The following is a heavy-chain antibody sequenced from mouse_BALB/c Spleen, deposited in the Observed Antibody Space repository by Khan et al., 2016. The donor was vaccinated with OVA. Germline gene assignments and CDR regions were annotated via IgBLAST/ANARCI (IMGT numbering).Heavy chain of an antibody. D-gene: IGHD2-14*01. CDR1: GDSITSGY. CDR2: IIYTGST. J-gene: IGHJ3*01. CDR3: ARSTDRFAFVY. V-gene: IGHV3-8*02. Sequence: EVQLQESGPSLVKPSQTLSLTCSVTGDSITSGYWNWIPKFPGNKLEYMGHIIYTGSTYYNPSLKSRISITRHTSENQYYLQLNSVTDEDTATYYCARSTDRFAFVYWGQGTLVTVSA.